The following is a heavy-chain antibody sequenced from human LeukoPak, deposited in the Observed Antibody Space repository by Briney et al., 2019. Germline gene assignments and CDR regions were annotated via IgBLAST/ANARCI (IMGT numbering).Heavy chain of an antibody. CDR1: GFTFTSSA. CDR3: ARDWLFYGSGSGY. Sequence: GASVKVSCKASGFTFTSSAVQWVRQARGQRLEWIGWIVVGSGNTNYAQKFQERVTITRDMSTSTAYMELSSLRSEDTAVYYCARDWLFYGSGSGYWGQGTLVTVSS. J-gene: IGHJ4*02. CDR2: IVVGSGNT. D-gene: IGHD3-10*01. V-gene: IGHV1-58*01.